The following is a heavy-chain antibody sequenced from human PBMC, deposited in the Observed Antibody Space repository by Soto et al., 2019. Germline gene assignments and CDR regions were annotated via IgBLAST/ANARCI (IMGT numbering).Heavy chain of an antibody. V-gene: IGHV1-18*01. D-gene: IGHD6-6*01. J-gene: IGHJ6*02. Sequence: ASVKVSCKASGYTFTSYGISWVRQAPGQGLEWMGWISAYNGNTNYAQKLQGRVTMTTDTSTSTAYMELRSLRSGDTAVYYCARDHRRYSSSSFHGMDVWGQGTTVTVSS. CDR1: GYTFTSYG. CDR3: ARDHRRYSSSSFHGMDV. CDR2: ISAYNGNT.